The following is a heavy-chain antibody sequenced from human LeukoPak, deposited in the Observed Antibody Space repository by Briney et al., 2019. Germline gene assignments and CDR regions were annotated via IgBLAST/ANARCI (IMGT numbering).Heavy chain of an antibody. Sequence: GRSLRLSCAASGFTFSSYAMHWVRQAPGKGLEWVAVISYDGSNKYYADSVKGRFTISRDSSKNTLYLQMNSLRAEDTAVYYCARSRAVEAAFDIWGQGTMVTVSS. CDR3: ARSRAVEAAFDI. CDR1: GFTFSSYA. J-gene: IGHJ3*02. D-gene: IGHD6-19*01. V-gene: IGHV3-30-3*01. CDR2: ISYDGSNK.